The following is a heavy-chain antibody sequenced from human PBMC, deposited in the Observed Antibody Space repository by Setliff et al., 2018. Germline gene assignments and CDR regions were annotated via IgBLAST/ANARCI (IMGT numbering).Heavy chain of an antibody. Sequence: AASVKVSCKASGYTITNFALNWVRQAPGQGPEWMGWINTNSGNPTYAQGFTGRFVFSLDTSVSTAYLQISSLKAEDTAIYYCVRSSISCYYACNYNYMDVWGKGTTVTVSS. J-gene: IGHJ6*03. CDR3: VRSSISCYYACNYNYMDV. CDR2: INTNSGNP. CDR1: GYTITNFA. V-gene: IGHV7-4-1*02. D-gene: IGHD2-2*01.